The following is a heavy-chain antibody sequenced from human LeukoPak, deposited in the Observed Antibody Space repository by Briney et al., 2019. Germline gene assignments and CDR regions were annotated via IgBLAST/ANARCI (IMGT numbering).Heavy chain of an antibody. CDR1: GYTFTSYY. CDR2: ISAYNGQT. Sequence: GASVKVSCKASGYTFTSYYISWMRPAPGQGLQWMGRISAYNGQTNYAQKVQGRVTMTTDTSTSTVYMELRSLRSDDTAVYYCAWDSGAFEIWGQGTMVTVSS. CDR3: AWDSGAFEI. V-gene: IGHV1-18*01. J-gene: IGHJ3*02.